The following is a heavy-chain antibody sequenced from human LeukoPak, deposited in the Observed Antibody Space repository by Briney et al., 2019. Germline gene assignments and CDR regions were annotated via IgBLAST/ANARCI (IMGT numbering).Heavy chain of an antibody. CDR1: GFTVSSNF. J-gene: IGHJ1*01. Sequence: GGSLRLSCAASGFTVSSNFMSWVRQAPGKGLEWVSVIYSGGTTYYADSLKGRLTISRDSSKNTLYLQMNSLRADDTAVYYCARLIRGSGTYFNYEYFQHWGQGTLVTVSS. CDR2: IYSGGTT. D-gene: IGHD3-10*01. CDR3: ARLIRGSGTYFNYEYFQH. V-gene: IGHV3-53*01.